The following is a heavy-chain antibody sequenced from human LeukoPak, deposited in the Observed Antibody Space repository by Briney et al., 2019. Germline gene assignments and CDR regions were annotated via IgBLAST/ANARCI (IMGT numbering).Heavy chain of an antibody. CDR2: IRYDGSNK. J-gene: IGHJ3*02. V-gene: IGHV3-30*02. Sequence: GGSLRLSCAASGFTFSSYGMHWVRQAPGKGLEWVAFIRYDGSNKYYADSVKGRFTISRDNSKNTLYLQMNSLRAEDTAVYYCARDSLGFGEFDDAFDIWGQGTMVTVSS. CDR1: GFTFSSYG. D-gene: IGHD3-10*01. CDR3: ARDSLGFGEFDDAFDI.